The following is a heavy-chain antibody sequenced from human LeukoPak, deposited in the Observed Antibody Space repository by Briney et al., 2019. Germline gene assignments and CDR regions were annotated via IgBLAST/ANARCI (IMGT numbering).Heavy chain of an antibody. CDR2: ISLTGLT. D-gene: IGHD2-8*01. CDR1: GGSFSGYY. V-gene: IGHV4-34*01. J-gene: IGHJ4*02. CDR3: SRENGAFSPFGY. Sequence: KPSETLSLSCAVSGGSFSGYYWSWIRQPPGQGLEWIGEISLTGLTHYNPSLESRVTVSLDKSKNQLSLNLTSVTAADTAVYYCSRENGAFSPFGYWGQGTLVTVLS.